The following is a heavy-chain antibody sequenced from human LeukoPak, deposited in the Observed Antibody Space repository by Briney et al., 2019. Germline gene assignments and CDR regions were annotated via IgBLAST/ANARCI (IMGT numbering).Heavy chain of an antibody. CDR2: IYSGGST. D-gene: IGHD6-13*01. CDR1: GFTGSSNY. CDR3: ASFRAAAAGTA. Sequence: PGGSLRLSCAASGFTGSSNYMSWVRQAPGKGREGGSVIYSGGSTYYADSVKGRFTISRDNSKNTLYLQMNSLRAEDTAVYYCASFRAAAAGTAWGQGTLVTVSS. V-gene: IGHV3-66*01. J-gene: IGHJ5*02.